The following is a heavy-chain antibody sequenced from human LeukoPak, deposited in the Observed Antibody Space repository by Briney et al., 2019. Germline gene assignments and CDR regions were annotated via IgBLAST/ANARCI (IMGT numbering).Heavy chain of an antibody. J-gene: IGHJ4*02. D-gene: IGHD3-16*01. CDR2: INQDGSDT. CDR1: GFTFTNHW. CDR3: TRGGGNFDS. V-gene: IGHV3-7*05. Sequence: GGSLRLSCAASGFTFTNHWMSWLRQAPGKGLEWVANINQDGSDTYYVDSVKGRFTISRDNAKSSLYLQMNSLRAEDTAVYYCTRGGGNFDSWGQGTLVTVSS.